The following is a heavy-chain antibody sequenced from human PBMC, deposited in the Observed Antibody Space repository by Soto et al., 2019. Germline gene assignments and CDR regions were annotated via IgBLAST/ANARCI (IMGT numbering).Heavy chain of an antibody. CDR3: AREVCTNGVCQHYYYYYGMDV. V-gene: IGHV1-69*13. CDR2: IIPIFGTA. D-gene: IGHD2-8*01. J-gene: IGHJ6*02. CDR1: GGTFSSYA. Sequence: SVKVSCKASGGTFSSYAISWVRQAPGQGLEWMGGIIPIFGTANYAQKFQGRVTITADESTSTAYMELSSLRSEDTALYYCAREVCTNGVCQHYYYYYGMDVWGQGTTVTVSS.